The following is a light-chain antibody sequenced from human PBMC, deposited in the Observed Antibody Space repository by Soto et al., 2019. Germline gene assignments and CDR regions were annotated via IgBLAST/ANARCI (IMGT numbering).Light chain of an antibody. V-gene: IGKV1-6*01. CDR3: LHDYSYPYT. CDR2: GAS. Sequence: AIQMTQSPSSLSASVGDRVTITCRASQGIRNGLGWYQQKSGKAPKLLIYGASSFQSGVPSRFSGSGSGTDFTLNITSLQPEAFVTYYWLHDYSYPYTFGEGTKVETK. J-gene: IGKJ2*01. CDR1: QGIRNG.